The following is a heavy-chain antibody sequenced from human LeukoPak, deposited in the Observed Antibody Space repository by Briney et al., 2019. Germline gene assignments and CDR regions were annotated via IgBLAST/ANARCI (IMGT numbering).Heavy chain of an antibody. CDR3: ARGIVVVAQLGFYFYYMDV. J-gene: IGHJ6*03. CDR1: GYSISSGYY. CDR2: LYHTGST. Sequence: SETLSLTCNVSGYSISSGYYWGWVRQPPGKGLDWIGNLYHTGSTYYNPSLKSRVIISVDTSKNQFSLKLSSVTAADTAVYYCARGIVVVAQLGFYFYYMDVWGKGTTVTISS. D-gene: IGHD2-15*01. V-gene: IGHV4-38-2*02.